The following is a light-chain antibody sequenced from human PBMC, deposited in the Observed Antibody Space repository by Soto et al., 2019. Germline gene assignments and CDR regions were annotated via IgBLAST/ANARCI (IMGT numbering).Light chain of an antibody. CDR2: SNN. CDR3: AAWDDSLNGRSV. V-gene: IGLV1-44*01. CDR1: SSNIGSNT. J-gene: IGLJ1*01. Sequence: QSVLTQPPSASGTPGQRVTISCSGSSSNIGSNTVNWYQQVPGTAPKLLIHSNNQRPSGVPDRFSGSKSGTSASLAISGLQSEDEADYYCAAWDDSLNGRSVFGTGTKLTVL.